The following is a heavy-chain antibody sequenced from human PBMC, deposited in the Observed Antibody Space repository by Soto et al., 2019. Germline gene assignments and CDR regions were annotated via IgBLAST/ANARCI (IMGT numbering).Heavy chain of an antibody. Sequence: SETLSLTCTVSGGSISSGGYYWSWIRQHPGKGLEWIGYIYYSGSTYYNPSLKSRVTISVDTSKNQFSLKLSSVTAADTAVYYCAISGEVVTARWGQGTLVTVSS. CDR1: GGSISSGGYY. J-gene: IGHJ4*02. CDR2: IYYSGST. CDR3: AISGEVVTAR. V-gene: IGHV4-31*03. D-gene: IGHD1-26*01.